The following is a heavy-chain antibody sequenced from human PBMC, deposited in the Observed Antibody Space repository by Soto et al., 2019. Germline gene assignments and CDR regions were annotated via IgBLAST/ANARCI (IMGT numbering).Heavy chain of an antibody. Sequence: QVQLVQSGAEEKKPGASVKVSCKASGYTFTGYAMHWVRQAPGQRLEWMGWINAGNGNTKYSQKFQGRVTITRDTSASTAYMVLSSLRSEDTAVYYCARAVAVAADFDYWGQGTLVTVSS. D-gene: IGHD6-19*01. CDR1: GYTFTGYA. V-gene: IGHV1-3*05. CDR2: INAGNGNT. J-gene: IGHJ4*02. CDR3: ARAVAVAADFDY.